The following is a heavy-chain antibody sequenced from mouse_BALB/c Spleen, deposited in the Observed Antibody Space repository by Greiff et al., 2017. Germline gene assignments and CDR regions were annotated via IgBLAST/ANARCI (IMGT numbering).Heavy chain of an antibody. J-gene: IGHJ4*01. CDR2: IWGDGST. D-gene: IGHD1-1*01. CDR1: GFSLTGYG. CDR3: ASYGSSSYYYAMDY. V-gene: IGHV2-6-7*01. Sequence: VKLMESGPGLVAPSQSLSITCTVSGFSLTGYGVNWVRQPPGKGLEWLGMIWGDGSTDYNSALKSRLSISKDNSKSQVFLKMNSLQTDDTARYYCASYGSSSYYYAMDYWGQGTSVTVSS.